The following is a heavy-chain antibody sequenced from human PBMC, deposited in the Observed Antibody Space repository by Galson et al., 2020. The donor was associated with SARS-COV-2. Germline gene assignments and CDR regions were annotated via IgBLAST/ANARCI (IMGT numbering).Heavy chain of an antibody. J-gene: IGHJ4*02. CDR2: INQDASEK. V-gene: IGHV3-7*03. Sequence: GGSLRLSCAASGFTFSSYWMSWVRQAPGVGLEWVAHINQDASEKNYVDSVKGRFTISRDNAKNSLYLQMNSLRAEDTAVYYCGRGVDYHGTGSHNDYWGQGTLVTVSS. D-gene: IGHD3-10*01. CDR1: GFTFSSYW. CDR3: GRGVDYHGTGSHNDY.